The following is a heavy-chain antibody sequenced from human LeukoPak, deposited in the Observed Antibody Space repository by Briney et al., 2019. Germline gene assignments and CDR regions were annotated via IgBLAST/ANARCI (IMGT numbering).Heavy chain of an antibody. CDR2: ISSSGSTI. V-gene: IGHV3-48*03. Sequence: GSLRLSCAASGFTFSSYEMNWVRQAPGKGLEWVSYISSSGSTIYYADSVKGRFTISRDNAKNSLYLQMNSLRAEDTAVYYCARGGVMVATVYWGQGTLVTVSS. D-gene: IGHD5-12*01. CDR1: GFTFSSYE. CDR3: ARGGVMVATVY. J-gene: IGHJ4*02.